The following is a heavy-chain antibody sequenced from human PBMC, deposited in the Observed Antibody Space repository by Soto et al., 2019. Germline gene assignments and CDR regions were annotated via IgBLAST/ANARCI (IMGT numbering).Heavy chain of an antibody. CDR2: IYYSGST. D-gene: IGHD3-10*01. J-gene: IGHJ5*02. CDR1: GGSISSSSYY. V-gene: IGHV4-39*01. CDR3: ARHRITMVRGASGSLNWFDP. Sequence: SETLSLTCTVSGGSISSSSYYWGWIRQPPGKGLEWIGSIYYSGSTYYNPSLKSRVTISVDTSKNQFSLKLSSVTAADTAVYYCARHRITMVRGASGSLNWFDPWGQGTLVTVSS.